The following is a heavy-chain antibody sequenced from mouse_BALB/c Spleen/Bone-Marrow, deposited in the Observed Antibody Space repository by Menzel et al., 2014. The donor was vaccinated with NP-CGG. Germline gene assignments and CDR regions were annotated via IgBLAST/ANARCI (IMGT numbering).Heavy chain of an antibody. V-gene: IGHV1-62-2*01. CDR3: ARHEDRHGYGGAMDY. D-gene: IGHD2-2*01. J-gene: IGHJ4*01. Sequence: VQLQQSGAGLVKPGASVKPSCKASGYTFTEYIIHWVKQRSRQGLEWIGWFYPGSGSIKYNEKFKDKATLTADKSSSTVYMELSRLTSEDSAVYFCARHEDRHGYGGAMDYWGQGTSVTVSS. CDR2: FYPGSGSI. CDR1: GYTFTEYI.